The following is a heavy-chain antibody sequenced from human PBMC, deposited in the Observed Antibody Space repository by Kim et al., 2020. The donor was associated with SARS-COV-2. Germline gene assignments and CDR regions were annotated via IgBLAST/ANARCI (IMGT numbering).Heavy chain of an antibody. CDR2: ISAYNGNT. CDR1: GYTFTSYG. D-gene: IGHD3-10*01. V-gene: IGHV1-18*04. Sequence: ASVKVSCKASGYTFTSYGISWVRQAPGQGLEWMGWISAYNGNTNYAQKLQGRVTMTTDTSTSTAYMELRSLRSDDTAVYYCARDGLWFGELLEYYYYYGMDVWGQGTTVTVS. CDR3: ARDGLWFGELLEYYYYYGMDV. J-gene: IGHJ6*02.